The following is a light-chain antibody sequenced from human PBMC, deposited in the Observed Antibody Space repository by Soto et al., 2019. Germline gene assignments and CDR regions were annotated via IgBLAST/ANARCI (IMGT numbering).Light chain of an antibody. J-gene: IGKJ5*01. CDR1: QSVSSSY. V-gene: IGKV3-20*01. Sequence: EIVLTQSPGTLSLSPGERATLSCRASQSVSSSYLAWYQQKPGQAPRLLIYGASSRATGIPDRFSGSGSGTDFTLTISRLEPEDLTVYYCQQYGSSHFTFGQGTRLESK. CDR3: QQYGSSHFT. CDR2: GAS.